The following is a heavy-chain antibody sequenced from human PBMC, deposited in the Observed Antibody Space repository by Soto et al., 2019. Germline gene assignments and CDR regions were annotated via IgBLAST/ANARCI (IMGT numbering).Heavy chain of an antibody. CDR3: ARESIAVAGSYDY. V-gene: IGHV1-69*06. CDR1: GGTFSSYA. D-gene: IGHD6-19*01. J-gene: IGHJ4*02. CDR2: IIPIFGTA. Sequence: ASVKVSCKASGGTFSSYAISWVRQAPGQGLEWMGGIIPIFGTANYAQKFQCRVTITADKSTSTAYMELSSLRSEDTAVYYCARESIAVAGSYDYWGQGTLVTVSS.